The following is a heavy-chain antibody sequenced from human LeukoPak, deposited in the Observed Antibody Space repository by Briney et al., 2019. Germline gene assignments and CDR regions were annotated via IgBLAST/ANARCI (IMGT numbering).Heavy chain of an antibody. D-gene: IGHD3-22*01. J-gene: IGHJ4*02. CDR1: RYSFSSYG. V-gene: IGHV1-18*01. Sequence: VASVKVSCKASRYSFSSYGISWVRQAPGQGLEWMGWISAYNGNTNYAQKLQGRVTMTTDTSTSTAYMELRSLRSDDTAVYYCAREGDSSGYYPEIDYWGQGTLVTVSS. CDR2: ISAYNGNT. CDR3: AREGDSSGYYPEIDY.